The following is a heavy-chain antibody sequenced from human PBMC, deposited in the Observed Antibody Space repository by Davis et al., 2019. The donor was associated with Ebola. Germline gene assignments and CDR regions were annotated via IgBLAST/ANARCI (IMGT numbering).Heavy chain of an antibody. CDR3: ARDALEYNWNEKLDY. V-gene: IGHV3-33*01. Sequence: PGGSLRLSCTVSGFPFGSYGMHWVRQAPGKGLEWVAVMSYTGGNQYYADSVRGRFFISRDNSRNTLYLQMNSLRIDDTAVYYCARDALEYNWNEKLDYWGQGTLVTVSS. CDR2: MSYTGGNQ. J-gene: IGHJ4*02. CDR1: GFPFGSYG. D-gene: IGHD1-1*01.